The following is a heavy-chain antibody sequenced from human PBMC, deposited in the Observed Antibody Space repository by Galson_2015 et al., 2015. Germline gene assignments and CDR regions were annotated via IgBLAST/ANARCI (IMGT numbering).Heavy chain of an antibody. CDR1: GGSISSATYY. CDR2: TYYSGRT. CDR3: ARLHYFYGMDV. Sequence: ETLSLTCTVSGGSISSATYYWGWIRQPPGKGLEWIGTTYYSGRTYYNSSLKSRVSLSVDTAKNLFSLKLSSVTAADTAVYYCARLHYFYGMDVWGQGTTVTVSS. V-gene: IGHV4-39*01. J-gene: IGHJ6*02.